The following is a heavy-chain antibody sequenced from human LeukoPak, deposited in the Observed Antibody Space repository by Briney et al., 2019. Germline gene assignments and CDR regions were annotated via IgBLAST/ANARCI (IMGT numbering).Heavy chain of an antibody. V-gene: IGHV4-59*08. CDR1: GGSTSSYY. CDR3: ARLPLRSHFDY. Sequence: SETLSLTCTVSGGSTSSYYWSWLRQPPGKGLEWIGYIYYTGTTNYNPSLKSRVTISVDTSKKQLSLKLSSVTAADTAVYYCARLPLRSHFDYWGQGTLVTVSS. J-gene: IGHJ4*02. CDR2: IYYTGTT.